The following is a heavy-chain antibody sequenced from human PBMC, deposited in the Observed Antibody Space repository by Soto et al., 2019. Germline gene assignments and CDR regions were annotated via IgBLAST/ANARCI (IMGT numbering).Heavy chain of an antibody. CDR3: AKAATYCSSTSCLRPANPDV. CDR2: ISDSGGST. D-gene: IGHD2-2*01. Sequence: GGSLRLSCAASGFTFSSYAMTWVRQAPGKXLEWVSAISDSGGSTYYADSVKGRFTISRGNSKNTLYLLMNSLRDEDTAVYYCAKAATYCSSTSCLRPANPDVWGQGTTVTVSS. CDR1: GFTFSSYA. V-gene: IGHV3-23*01. J-gene: IGHJ6*02.